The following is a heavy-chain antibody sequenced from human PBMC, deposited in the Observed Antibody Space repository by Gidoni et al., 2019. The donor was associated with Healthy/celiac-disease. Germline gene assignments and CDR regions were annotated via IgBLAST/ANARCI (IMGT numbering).Heavy chain of an antibody. Sequence: QVQLVESGGGLVKPGGSLRLSCAASGFTFSDYYMSWIRQAPGKGLEWVSYISSSSSYTNYADSVKGRFTISRDNAKNSLYLQMNSLRAEDTAVYYCARGLTPLGYCSGGSCPTPDAFDIWGQGTMVTVSS. CDR3: ARGLTPLGYCSGGSCPTPDAFDI. V-gene: IGHV3-11*06. CDR1: GFTFSDYY. CDR2: ISSSSSYT. D-gene: IGHD2-15*01. J-gene: IGHJ3*02.